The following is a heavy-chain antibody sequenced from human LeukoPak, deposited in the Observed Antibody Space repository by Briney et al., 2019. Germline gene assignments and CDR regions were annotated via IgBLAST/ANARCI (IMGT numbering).Heavy chain of an antibody. Sequence: GASVKVSCKTSGYRFTGFYIHWVRQAPGQGLEWMGGINPNTGGTNFAQKFQGRVTMTTDTSMNTADMNLRSLTSDDTAVYYCAREGDFHGSGRGESWGQGTLVIVSS. CDR1: GYRFTGFY. V-gene: IGHV1-2*02. CDR2: INPNTGGT. D-gene: IGHD3-10*01. CDR3: AREGDFHGSGRGES. J-gene: IGHJ5*02.